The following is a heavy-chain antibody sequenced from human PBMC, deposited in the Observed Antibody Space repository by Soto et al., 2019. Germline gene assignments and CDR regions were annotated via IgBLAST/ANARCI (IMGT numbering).Heavy chain of an antibody. CDR1: GYTFTSYA. Sequence: ASVKVSCKASGYTFTSYAMHWVRQAPGQRLEWMGWINAGNGNTKYSQKFQGRVTITRDTSASTAYMELNSLRAEDTAVYYCARDNWVSSDVVVPAARGFDYWGQGTLVTVSS. CDR3: ARDNWVSSDVVVPAARGFDY. V-gene: IGHV1-3*01. CDR2: INAGNGNT. J-gene: IGHJ4*02. D-gene: IGHD2-2*01.